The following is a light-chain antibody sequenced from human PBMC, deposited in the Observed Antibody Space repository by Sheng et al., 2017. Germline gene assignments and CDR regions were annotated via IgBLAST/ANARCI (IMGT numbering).Light chain of an antibody. J-gene: IGKJ3*01. CDR3: QQYNSYSQYT. V-gene: IGKV1-5*03. CDR1: QSISSW. Sequence: DIQMTQSPSTLSASVGDRVTITCRASQSISSWLAWYQQKPGKAPKLLIYKASSLESGSHQGSAAVDLGQNSLSPSAACSLMILQPYYCQQYNSYSQYTFGPGTKWISN. CDR2: KAS.